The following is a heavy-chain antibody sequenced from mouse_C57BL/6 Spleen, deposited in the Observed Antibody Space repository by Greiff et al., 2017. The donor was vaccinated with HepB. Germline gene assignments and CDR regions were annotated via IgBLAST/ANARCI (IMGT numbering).Heavy chain of an antibody. CDR3: TTRGSSSPPDY. J-gene: IGHJ2*01. V-gene: IGHV14-1*01. Sequence: VQLQQSGAELVRPGASVKLSCTASGFNIKDYYIHWVKQRPEQGLEWIGRIDPEDGDTEYAPKFQGKATMTADTSSNTAYLQLSSLTSEDTAVYYCTTRGSSSPPDYWGQGTTLTVSS. D-gene: IGHD1-1*01. CDR2: IDPEDGDT. CDR1: GFNIKDYY.